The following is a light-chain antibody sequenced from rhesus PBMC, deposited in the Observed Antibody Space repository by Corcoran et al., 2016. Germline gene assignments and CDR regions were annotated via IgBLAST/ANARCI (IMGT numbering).Light chain of an antibody. CDR1: QGISSW. CDR2: KAS. J-gene: IGKJ1*01. V-gene: IGKV1-21*01. Sequence: DIQMTQSPSSLSASVGDRVTITCRASQGISSWLVWYQQKPGKAPKLLIYKASSLQSGVPSRFSGSGSGTDFTLTISSLQPEDSAIYYCKQYNRAPPTFGQGTKVEIK. CDR3: KQYNRAPPT.